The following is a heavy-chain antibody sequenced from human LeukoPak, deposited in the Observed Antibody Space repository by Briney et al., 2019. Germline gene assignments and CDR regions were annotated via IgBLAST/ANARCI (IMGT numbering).Heavy chain of an antibody. D-gene: IGHD3-10*01. V-gene: IGHV1-69*05. J-gene: IGHJ4*02. CDR3: ARDGYYGSGSYDY. Sequence: ASVKVSCKASGGTFSSYAIIWVRQAPGQGLEWMGGIIPIFGTANYAQKFQGRVTITTDESTSTAYMELSSLRSEDTAVYYCARDGYYGSGSYDYWGQGTLVTVSS. CDR1: GGTFSSYA. CDR2: IIPIFGTA.